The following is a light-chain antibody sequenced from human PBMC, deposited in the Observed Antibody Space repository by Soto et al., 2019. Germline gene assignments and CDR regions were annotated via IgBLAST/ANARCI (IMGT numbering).Light chain of an antibody. V-gene: IGKV3-20*01. CDR3: QQYGSSPET. Sequence: EIVLAQSPGVLSLSPGDRATLSCRASQSVDSAFFAWYQQKSGQAPRLLIYGASNRVTGIPGRFSGSGSGTDFTLTITRLDPEDLAAYYCQQYGSSPETFGQGTKVDMK. CDR1: QSVDSAF. J-gene: IGKJ1*01. CDR2: GAS.